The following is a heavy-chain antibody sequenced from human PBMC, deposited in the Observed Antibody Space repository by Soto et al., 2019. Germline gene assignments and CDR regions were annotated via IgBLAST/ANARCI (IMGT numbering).Heavy chain of an antibody. V-gene: IGHV1-18*01. J-gene: IGHJ4*02. D-gene: IGHD3-22*01. CDR3: ARAGQYYDASGYAD. Sequence: QVKLVQSGTEVKKPGASIKVSCKASGYSFVTSGMTWVRQAPGQGLEWMGGISVYNGNTNYDQKLQYRVTMTTDTSTNTAYLEVRNLRSDDTAVYYCARAGQYYDASGYADWGQGTLVTVSS. CDR2: ISVYNGNT. CDR1: GYSFVTSG.